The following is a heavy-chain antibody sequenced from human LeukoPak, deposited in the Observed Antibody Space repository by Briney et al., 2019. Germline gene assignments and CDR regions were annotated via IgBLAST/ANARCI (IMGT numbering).Heavy chain of an antibody. CDR2: IIPIFGTA. Sequence: SVKVSCKASGGTFSSYAISWVRQAPGQGLEWMGGIIPIFGTANYAQKFQGRVTITADESTSTAYMELSSLRSKDTAMYYCARTYDYVWGSYRSRYYYYGMDVWGQGTTVTVSS. D-gene: IGHD3-16*02. CDR3: ARTYDYVWGSYRSRYYYYGMDV. CDR1: GGTFSSYA. V-gene: IGHV1-69*13. J-gene: IGHJ6*02.